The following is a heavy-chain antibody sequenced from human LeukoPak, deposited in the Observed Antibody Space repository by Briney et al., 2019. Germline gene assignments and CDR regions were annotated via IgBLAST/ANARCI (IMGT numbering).Heavy chain of an antibody. CDR2: VNHSGTT. V-gene: IGHV4-34*01. CDR1: GGSFSAYY. Sequence: PSETLSLTCAVYGGSFSAYYWSWSRQSAGKGLEWIGEVNHSGTTKHNPSLNSRVTISVDMSKNQFSMKLSSVTAADTAIYYCATKDISSYHYGALDIWGRGTMVTVSS. J-gene: IGHJ3*02. CDR3: ATKDISSYHYGALDI. D-gene: IGHD3-22*01.